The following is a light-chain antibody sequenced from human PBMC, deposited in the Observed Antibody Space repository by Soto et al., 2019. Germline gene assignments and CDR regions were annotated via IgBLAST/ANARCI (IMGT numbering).Light chain of an antibody. V-gene: IGKV3-20*01. J-gene: IGKJ1*01. Sequence: EIVLTQSPAILSLSPGERATLSCRASQSVSSYLTWYQQKPGQAPRLLIYGASSRATGIPDRFSGSGSETDFTLTISRLEPEDFAVYYCQRYGTSLTWTFGQGTKVEIK. CDR2: GAS. CDR1: QSVSSY. CDR3: QRYGTSLTWT.